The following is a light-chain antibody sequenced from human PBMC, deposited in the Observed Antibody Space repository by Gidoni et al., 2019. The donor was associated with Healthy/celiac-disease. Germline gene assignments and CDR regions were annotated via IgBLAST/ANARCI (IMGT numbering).Light chain of an antibody. CDR2: DVS. V-gene: IGLV2-11*01. CDR3: CSYAGSYTWV. Sequence: QSALTQPRSVSGSPALSVTSSCTGTSSDVGGYNYVSWYQQHPGKAPKLMIYDVSKRPSGVPDRFSGSKSGNTASLTISGLQAEDEADYYCCSYAGSYTWVFGGGTKLTVL. CDR1: SSDVGGYNY. J-gene: IGLJ3*02.